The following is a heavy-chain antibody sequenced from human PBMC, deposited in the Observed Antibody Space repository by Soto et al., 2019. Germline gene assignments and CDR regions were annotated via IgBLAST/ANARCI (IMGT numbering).Heavy chain of an antibody. J-gene: IGHJ4*02. CDR3: VRATYFSDSSGYTRCLDY. CDR2: SRDKPHGYST. D-gene: IGHD3-22*01. CDR1: GFTLSDHY. Sequence: GGSLRLSCVGSGFTLSDHYIDWVRQAPGKGLEWVGRSRDKPHGYSTAYAASVKGRFTTSRDESKNSAYLQMNSLKTEDTAVYYCVRATYFSDSSGYTRCLDYWGQGTLVTVSS. V-gene: IGHV3-72*01.